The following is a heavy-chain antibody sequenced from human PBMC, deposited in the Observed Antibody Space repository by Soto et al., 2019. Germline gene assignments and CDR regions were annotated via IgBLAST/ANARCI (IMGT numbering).Heavy chain of an antibody. CDR3: ARESPIVVVPAALIGDYYYMDV. CDR2: IWYDGSNK. CDR1: GFTCSSYG. J-gene: IGHJ6*03. V-gene: IGHV3-33*01. Sequence: GGSLRLSCAASGFTCSSYGMHWVRQAPGKGLEWVAVIWYDGSNKYYADSVKGRFTISRDNSKNTLYLQMNSLRAEDTAVYYCARESPIVVVPAALIGDYYYMDVWGKGTTVTVSS. D-gene: IGHD2-2*01.